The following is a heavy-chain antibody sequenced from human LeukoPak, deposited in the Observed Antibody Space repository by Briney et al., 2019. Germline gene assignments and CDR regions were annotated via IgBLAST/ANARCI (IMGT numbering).Heavy chain of an antibody. J-gene: IGHJ4*02. D-gene: IGHD3-22*01. CDR3: ARDHSYDSSGYYFDY. Sequence: ASVKVSCKASGYTFTTYAINWVRQAPGQGPEWMGSINTNTGNPTYAQGFTGRFVFSLDTSVSTAYLQISSLKAEDTAVYYCARDHSYDSSGYYFDYWGQGTPVTASS. CDR2: INTNTGNP. V-gene: IGHV7-4-1*02. CDR1: GYTFTTYA.